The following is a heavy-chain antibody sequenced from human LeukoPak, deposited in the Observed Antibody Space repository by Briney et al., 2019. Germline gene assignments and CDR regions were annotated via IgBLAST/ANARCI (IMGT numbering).Heavy chain of an antibody. D-gene: IGHD1-26*01. V-gene: IGHV3-7*01. CDR3: ARDWIFFYSRGQGGGYFDY. CDR2: IKKDGSEK. Sequence: GGSLRLSCAASGFSFSSYWMTWVRQAPGKGLEWVANIKKDGSEKYYVDSVKGRFTISRDNAKNSLNLQMNSLRVEDTAVYYCARDWIFFYSRGQGGGYFDYWGQGTLVTVSS. J-gene: IGHJ4*02. CDR1: GFSFSSYW.